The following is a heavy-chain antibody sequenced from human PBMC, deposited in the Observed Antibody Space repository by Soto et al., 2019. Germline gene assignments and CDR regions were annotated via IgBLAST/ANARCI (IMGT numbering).Heavy chain of an antibody. CDR3: ATDVLRGSYQHPLNWFDP. CDR1: GYTLTELS. J-gene: IGHJ5*02. Sequence: QVQLVQSGAEVKKPGASVKVSCKVSGYTLTELSMHWVRQAPGKGLEWMGGFDPEDGETIYAQKFQGRVTMTEYTSTDTAYMELRSLRSEDTAVYYCATDVLRGSYQHPLNWFDPWGQGTLVTVSS. CDR2: FDPEDGET. V-gene: IGHV1-24*01. D-gene: IGHD2-15*01.